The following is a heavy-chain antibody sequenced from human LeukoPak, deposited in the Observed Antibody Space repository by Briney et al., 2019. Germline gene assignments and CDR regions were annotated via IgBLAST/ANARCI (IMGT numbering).Heavy chain of an antibody. J-gene: IGHJ5*02. CDR1: GGSISSSNW. D-gene: IGHD3-10*01. Sequence: SETLSLTCAVSGGSISSSNWWSWVRQPPGKGLEWIGEIYHSGSTNYKPSLKSRVTISVDTSKNQFSLKLSSVTAADTAVYYCARGGYYGSGNDFRFDPWGQGTLVTVSS. CDR3: ARGGYYGSGNDFRFDP. V-gene: IGHV4-4*02. CDR2: IYHSGST.